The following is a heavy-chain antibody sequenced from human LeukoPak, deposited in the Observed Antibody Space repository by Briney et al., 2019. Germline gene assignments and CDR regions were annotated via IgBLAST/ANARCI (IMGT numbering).Heavy chain of an antibody. D-gene: IGHD6-19*01. CDR2: INPNSGGT. Sequence: GASVKVSCKASGYTFTGYYMHWVRQAPGQGLEWMGWINPNSGGTNYAQKFQGRVTMTRDTSISTAYMELSRLRSDDTAVYYCARYPSGGWYNFDYWGQGTLVTVSS. J-gene: IGHJ4*02. CDR3: ARYPSGGWYNFDY. V-gene: IGHV1-2*02. CDR1: GYTFTGYY.